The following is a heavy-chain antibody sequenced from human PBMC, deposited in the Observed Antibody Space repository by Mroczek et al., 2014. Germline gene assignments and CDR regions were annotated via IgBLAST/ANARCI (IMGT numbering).Heavy chain of an antibody. J-gene: IGHJ4*02. CDR3: ARGIVGATGQYYFDY. Sequence: QVQLVQSGPGLVKPSQTLSLTCTVSGGSISSGSYYWSWIRQPAGKGLEWIGRIYTSGSTNYNPSLKSRVTISVDTSKNQFSLKLSSVTAADTAVYYCARGIVGATGQYYFDYWGQGTLVTVSS. CDR2: IYTSGST. D-gene: IGHD1-26*01. V-gene: IGHV4-61*02. CDR1: GGSISSGSYY.